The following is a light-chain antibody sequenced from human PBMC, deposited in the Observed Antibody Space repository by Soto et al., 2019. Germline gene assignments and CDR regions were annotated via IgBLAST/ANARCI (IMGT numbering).Light chain of an antibody. CDR1: QSVSSY. Sequence: EIVLTQSPATLSLSPGERATLSCRASQSVSSYLAWYQQKPGQAPRLLIYGASSRATGIPDRFSGSGSGTDFTPTISRLEPEDFAVYYCQQYGSSPETFGQGTKVDIK. V-gene: IGKV3-20*01. CDR2: GAS. CDR3: QQYGSSPET. J-gene: IGKJ1*01.